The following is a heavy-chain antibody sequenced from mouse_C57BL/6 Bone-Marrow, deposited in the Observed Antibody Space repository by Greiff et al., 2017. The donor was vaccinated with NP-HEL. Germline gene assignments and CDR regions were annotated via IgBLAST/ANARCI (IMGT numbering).Heavy chain of an antibody. CDR2: IHPNSGRT. J-gene: IGHJ2*01. CDR1: GYTFTSYW. Sequence: QVQLQQPGAELVKHGASVKLSCKASGYTFTSYWMDWVKQRPGQGLEWIGMIHPNSGRTKYNEKFKSNATLTVDKSSSTAYMQLSSLTSEDSAVYYCALYYYGSSYWGQGTTLTVSS. V-gene: IGHV1-64*01. CDR3: ALYYYGSSY. D-gene: IGHD1-1*01.